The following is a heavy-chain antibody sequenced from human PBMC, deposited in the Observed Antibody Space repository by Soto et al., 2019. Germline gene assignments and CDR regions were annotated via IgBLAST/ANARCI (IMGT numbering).Heavy chain of an antibody. Sequence: PGGSLRLSCAASGFTFSSYSMNWVRQAPGKGLEWVSYISSSSSTIYYADSVKGRFTISRDNAKNSLYLQMNSLRDEDTAVYYCARDGVFEYSSSSIDYWGQGTLVTVSS. CDR1: GFTFSSYS. CDR2: ISSSSSTI. CDR3: ARDGVFEYSSSSIDY. D-gene: IGHD6-6*01. J-gene: IGHJ4*02. V-gene: IGHV3-48*02.